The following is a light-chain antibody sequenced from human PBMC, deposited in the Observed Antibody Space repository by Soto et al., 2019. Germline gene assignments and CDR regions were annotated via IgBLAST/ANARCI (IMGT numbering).Light chain of an antibody. CDR3: NSYASKSPWV. Sequence: QSVLTQPASVSGSPGQSITISCTGTSSDVGGYNYVSWYQQHPGKAPKLIIYEVSNRPSGVSNRFSGSKSGNTASLTISELQAEDEADYYCNSYASKSPWVFGTGTKLTVL. J-gene: IGLJ1*01. CDR1: SSDVGGYNY. V-gene: IGLV2-14*01. CDR2: EVS.